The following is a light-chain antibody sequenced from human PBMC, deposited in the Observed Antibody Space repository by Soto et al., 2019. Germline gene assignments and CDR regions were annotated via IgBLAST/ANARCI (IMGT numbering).Light chain of an antibody. V-gene: IGLV2-23*02. CDR3: CSYAGSSMFV. CDR2: EVV. Sequence: QSALTQPASVSGSPGQSITISCTGSSSDVGPYNLVSWYQHHPGKAPKLMISEVVKRPSGVSNRFSGSKSGNTASLTISGLHAEDEADYYCCSYAGSSMFVFGGGTKLTVL. CDR1: SSDVGPYNL. J-gene: IGLJ2*01.